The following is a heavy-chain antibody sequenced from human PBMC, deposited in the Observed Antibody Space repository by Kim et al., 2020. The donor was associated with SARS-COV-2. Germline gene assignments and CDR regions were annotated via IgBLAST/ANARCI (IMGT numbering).Heavy chain of an antibody. Sequence: SETLSLTCTVSGGSISSSSYYWGWIRQPPGKGLEWIGSIYYSGSTYYNPSLKSRVTISVDTSKNQFSLKLSSVTAADTAVYYCARHREGSGSYMEYYYYGMDVWGQGTTVTVSS. J-gene: IGHJ6*02. D-gene: IGHD3-10*01. CDR2: IYYSGST. CDR3: ARHREGSGSYMEYYYYGMDV. CDR1: GGSISSSSYY. V-gene: IGHV4-39*01.